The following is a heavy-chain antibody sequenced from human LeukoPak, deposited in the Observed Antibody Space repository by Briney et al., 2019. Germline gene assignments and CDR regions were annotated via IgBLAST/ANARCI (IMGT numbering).Heavy chain of an antibody. CDR2: INTNSGST. Sequence: SVKVSCKASGYTFTGHYMNWVRQAPGQGHEWMGWINTNSGSTNYAQKFQGRVTMTRDTSISTAYMELSSLRADDTAVYYCAREQSRPFEESTFYFDSWGQGTQVTVSS. CDR1: GYTFTGHY. CDR3: AREQSRPFEESTFYFDS. J-gene: IGHJ4*02. V-gene: IGHV1-2*02. D-gene: IGHD3-10*01.